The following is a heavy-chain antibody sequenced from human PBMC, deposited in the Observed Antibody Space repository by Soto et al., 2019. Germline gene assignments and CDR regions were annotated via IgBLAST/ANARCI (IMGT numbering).Heavy chain of an antibody. Sequence: QVQLQESGPGLVKPSETLSLTCTVSGASINSDYWSWIRQSPGKGLEWIGYIFHMGGTDYNPSLKSRVTMSIDKSKNQFSLSLRSVTAADTAVYFCARCTYKSGFNWFDPWGQGTQVTVSS. D-gene: IGHD5-12*01. CDR1: GASINSDY. V-gene: IGHV4-59*03. CDR3: ARCTYKSGFNWFDP. J-gene: IGHJ5*02. CDR2: IFHMGGT.